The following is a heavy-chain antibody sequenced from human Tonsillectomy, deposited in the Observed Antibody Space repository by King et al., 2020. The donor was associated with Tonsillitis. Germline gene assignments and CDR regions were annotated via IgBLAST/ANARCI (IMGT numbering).Heavy chain of an antibody. CDR3: AKNDYNNYGGDY. CDR1: RFTFSHYG. J-gene: IGHJ4*02. Sequence: VQLVESGGGVIQPGGSLRLSCAASRFTFSHYGMHWVRQAPGKGLEWVAFVENDAMTTSYAASVKGRFTISRDNSKNMVYLQMNSLRAEDTAVYYCAKNDYNNYGGDYWGQGTLVTVSS. CDR2: VENDAMTT. D-gene: IGHD4-11*01. V-gene: IGHV3-30*02.